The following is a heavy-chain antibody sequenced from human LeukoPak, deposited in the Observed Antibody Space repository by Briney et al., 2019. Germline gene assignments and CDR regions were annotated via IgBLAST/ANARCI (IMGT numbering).Heavy chain of an antibody. CDR2: ISAYNGNT. CDR1: GGTFSSYA. J-gene: IGHJ5*02. D-gene: IGHD6-13*01. CDR3: ARVSIAGTYNWFDP. Sequence: GASVKVSCKASGGTFSSYAISWVRQAPGQGLEWMGWISAYNGNTNYAQKLQGRVTMTTDTSTSTAYMELRSLRSDDTAVYYCARVSIAGTYNWFDPWGQGTLVTVSS. V-gene: IGHV1-18*01.